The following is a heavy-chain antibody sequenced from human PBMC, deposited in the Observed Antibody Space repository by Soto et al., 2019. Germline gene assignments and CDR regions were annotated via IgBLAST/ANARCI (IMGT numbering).Heavy chain of an antibody. CDR2: ISGSGGST. J-gene: IGHJ2*01. V-gene: IGHV3-23*01. D-gene: IGHD6-19*01. CDR3: ARITGIAVDELDL. Sequence: PGGSLRLSCAASGFTFSSYAMSWVRQAPGKGLEWVSAISGSGGSTYYAGSVKGRFTISRDNSKNTLYLQMNSLRAEDTAVYYCARITGIAVDELDLWGRGTLVTVYS. CDR1: GFTFSSYA.